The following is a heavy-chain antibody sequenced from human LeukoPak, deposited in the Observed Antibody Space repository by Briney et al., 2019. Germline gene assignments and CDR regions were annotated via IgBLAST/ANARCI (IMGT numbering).Heavy chain of an antibody. D-gene: IGHD3-10*01. CDR1: GFTFSDHG. CDR3: ARDPYGSGDGYFDY. CDR2: IRYNGSKK. V-gene: IGHV3-33*01. Sequence: PGRSLRLSCAASGFTFSDHGMHWVRQAPGKGLEWGAIIRYNGSKKYYAESVEGPFTISRDNSKTTLYLQMSSLRAEDTAVYYCARDPYGSGDGYFDYWGQGTLVTVSS. J-gene: IGHJ4*02.